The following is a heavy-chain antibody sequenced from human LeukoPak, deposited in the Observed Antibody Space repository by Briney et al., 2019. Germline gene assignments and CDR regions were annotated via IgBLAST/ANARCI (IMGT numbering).Heavy chain of an antibody. CDR1: GGSFSGYY. J-gene: IGHJ6*03. Sequence: SETLSLTCAVYGGSFSGYYWSWIRQPPGKGLEWIGEINHSGSTNYNPSLKSRVTISVDTSKNQFSLKLSSVTAADTAVYYCARDRYYYGSGSSYYYYYYMDVGGKGTTVTVSS. CDR2: INHSGST. V-gene: IGHV4-34*01. D-gene: IGHD3-10*01. CDR3: ARDRYYYGSGSSYYYYYYMDV.